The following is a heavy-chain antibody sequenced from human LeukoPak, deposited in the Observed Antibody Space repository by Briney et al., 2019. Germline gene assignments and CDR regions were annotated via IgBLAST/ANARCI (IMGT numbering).Heavy chain of an antibody. CDR1: GYTFTAYY. V-gene: IGHV1-2*02. CDR3: ARAGGRSWFDP. Sequence: ASVKVSCKASGYTFTAYYLHWVRQAPGQRLEWMGWINPNSGGTNYAQKFQGRVTMTTDTSMSTAYMELSRLTSDDTAVYYCARAGGRSWFDPWGQGTLVTVSS. CDR2: INPNSGGT. J-gene: IGHJ5*02.